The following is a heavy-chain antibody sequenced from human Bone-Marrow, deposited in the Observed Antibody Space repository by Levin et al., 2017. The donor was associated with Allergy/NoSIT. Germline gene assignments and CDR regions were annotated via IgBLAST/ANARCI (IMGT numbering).Heavy chain of an antibody. CDR1: GFTFSHAW. V-gene: IGHV3-15*01. J-gene: IGHJ6*03. CDR2: IKSKIGGGTI. D-gene: IGHD3-3*01. CDR3: TWVPRNRTYDDTYYYHMGV. Sequence: LSLPCAASGFTFSHAWMSWVRQAPGKGLEWVGRIKSKIGGGTIEYAAPVKERFTISRDDSKNTVYLQMNGLRTEDTAVYYCTWVPRNRTYDDTYYYHMGVWGRGTTVIVSS.